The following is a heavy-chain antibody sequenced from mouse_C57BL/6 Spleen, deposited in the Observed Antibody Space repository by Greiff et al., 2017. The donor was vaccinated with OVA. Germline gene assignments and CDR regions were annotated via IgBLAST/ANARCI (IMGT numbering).Heavy chain of an antibody. D-gene: IGHD2-2*01. J-gene: IGHJ3*01. CDR1: GYTFTSYW. V-gene: IGHV1-52*01. Sequence: QVQLKQPGAELVRPGSSVKLSCKASGYTFTSYWMHWVKQRPIQGLEWIGNIVPYDSETNYNQKFKDKATLTVDKSSSTAYMQISSLTSEDSAVYYCASVGYVGLAYWGQGTLVTVSA. CDR3: ASVGYVGLAY. CDR2: IVPYDSET.